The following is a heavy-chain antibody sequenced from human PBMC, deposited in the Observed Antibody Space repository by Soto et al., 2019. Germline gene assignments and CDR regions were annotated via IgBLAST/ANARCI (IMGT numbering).Heavy chain of an antibody. CDR3: ARSYYKILTGYYP. V-gene: IGHV4-34*01. D-gene: IGHD3-9*01. J-gene: IGHJ4*02. CDR1: DGAFSGYS. CDR2: INYRGDT. Sequence: ASETLSLTCDGSDGAFSGYSWGWFRQAPGKGLEWLGEINYRGDTTYKTSLRSRLTISGDTSKGQFSLSLTSVTAADTALYFCARSYYKILTGYYPGGQGTVVTVSS.